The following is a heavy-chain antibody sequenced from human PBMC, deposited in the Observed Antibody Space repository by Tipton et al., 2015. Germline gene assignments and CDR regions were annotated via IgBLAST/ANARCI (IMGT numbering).Heavy chain of an antibody. V-gene: IGHV5-51*03. CDR3: AASIGGYCRGGSCPFDAFDI. J-gene: IGHJ3*02. CDR2: IYPGDSDT. Sequence: QLVQSGAEMKKPGESLKISCKASGYSFSTNWIGWVRQVPGKGLEWLGIIYPGDSDTRYSPSFRGQGTISADKSTSTAYLQWTSLKASDTAIYFCAASIGGYCRGGSCPFDAFDIWGQGTLVSVSS. D-gene: IGHD2-15*01. CDR1: GYSFSTNW.